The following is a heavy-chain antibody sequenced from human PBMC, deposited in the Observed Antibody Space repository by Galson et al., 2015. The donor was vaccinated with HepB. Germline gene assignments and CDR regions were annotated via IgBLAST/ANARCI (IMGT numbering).Heavy chain of an antibody. CDR3: TRDSRSGQWGPGGMDV. CDR1: GFSFSSYW. J-gene: IGHJ6*02. CDR2: IKQDGSEK. V-gene: IGHV3-7*01. Sequence: SLRLSCAASGFSFSSYWMSWVRQAPGRGLEWVANIKQDGSEKYYVDSVKGRFTISRDNAKTSLYLQVNSLRVEDTAVYYCTRDSRSGQWGPGGMDVRGQGTTVTVSS. D-gene: IGHD6-19*01.